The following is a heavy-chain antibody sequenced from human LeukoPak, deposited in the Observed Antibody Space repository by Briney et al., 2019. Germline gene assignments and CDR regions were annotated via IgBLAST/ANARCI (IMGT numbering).Heavy chain of an antibody. J-gene: IGHJ4*02. CDR2: IYTSGST. V-gene: IGHV4-61*02. Sequence: SETLSLTCTVSGGSISSGSYYWSWIRQPAGKGLEWIGRIYTSGSTNYNPSLKSRVTISVDTSKNQFSLKLSSVTAADTAEYYCAREGIAGSGSMWGQGTLVTVSS. CDR1: GGSISSGSYY. CDR3: AREGIAGSGSM. D-gene: IGHD3-3*01.